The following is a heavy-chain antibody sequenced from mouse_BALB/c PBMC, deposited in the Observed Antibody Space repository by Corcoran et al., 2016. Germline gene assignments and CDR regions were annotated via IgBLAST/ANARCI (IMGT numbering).Heavy chain of an antibody. Sequence: LVKTGASVKISCKASGYSFTGYYMHWVKQSHGKSLEWIGYISCYNGATSYNQKFKGKATFTVDTSSSTAYMQFNSLTSEDSAVYYCGRRGKDGYYAMEYLGQGTSVTVSS. J-gene: IGHJ4*01. CDR3: GRRGKDGYYAMEY. D-gene: IGHD2-3*01. CDR1: GYSFTGYY. CDR2: ISCYNGAT. V-gene: IGHV1S34*01.